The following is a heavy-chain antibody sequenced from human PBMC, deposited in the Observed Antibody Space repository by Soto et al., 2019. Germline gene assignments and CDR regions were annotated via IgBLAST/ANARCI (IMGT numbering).Heavy chain of an antibody. V-gene: IGHV3-21*01. CDR1: GFTFISYS. D-gene: IGHD3-22*01. Sequence: GGSLRLSCASSGFTFISYSMNWVRQAPGKGLEWVSSISSSSSYIYYADSVKGRFTISRDNAKNSLYLQMNSLGAEDTAVYYCARMYYYDSSGYYSGAEYFQHWGQGTLVTVSS. CDR3: ARMYYYDSSGYYSGAEYFQH. J-gene: IGHJ1*01. CDR2: ISSSSSYI.